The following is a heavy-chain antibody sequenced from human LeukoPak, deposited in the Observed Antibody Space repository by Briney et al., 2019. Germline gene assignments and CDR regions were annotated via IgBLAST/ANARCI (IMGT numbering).Heavy chain of an antibody. D-gene: IGHD3-9*01. J-gene: IGHJ3*02. CDR2: INPSSGGT. CDR1: GYTFTGYY. V-gene: IGHV1-2*02. CDR3: ASDYDILTGYEAFDI. Sequence: ASVKVSCNASGYTFTGYYMHWVRQAPGQGLEWMGWINPSSGGTNYAQKFQGRVTMTRDTSISTAYMELSRLRSDDTAIYYCASDYDILTGYEAFDIWGQGTMVTVSS.